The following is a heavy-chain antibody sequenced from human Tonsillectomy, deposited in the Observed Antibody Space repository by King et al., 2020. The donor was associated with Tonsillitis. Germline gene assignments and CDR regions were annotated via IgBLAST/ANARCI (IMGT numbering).Heavy chain of an antibody. CDR1: GGSISSYY. CDR2: IYYSGST. CDR3: ARGEITIFGANPTYFDY. D-gene: IGHD3-3*01. J-gene: IGHJ4*02. V-gene: IGHV4-59*01. Sequence: QLQESGPGLVKPSETLSLTCTVSGGSISSYYWSWIRQPPGKGLEWIGYIYYSGSTNYNPSLKSRVTISVDTSKNQFSLKLSPVTAADTAVYYCARGEITIFGANPTYFDYWGQGTLVTVSS.